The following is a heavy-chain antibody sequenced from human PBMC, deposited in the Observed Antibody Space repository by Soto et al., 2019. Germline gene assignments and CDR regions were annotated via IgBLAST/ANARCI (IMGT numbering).Heavy chain of an antibody. Sequence: GGSLRLSCAASGFTFSSYWMSWVRQAPGKGLEWVANIKQDGSEKYYVDSVKGRFTISRDNAKNSLYLQMNSLRAEDTAVYYCARDRGYDSSGYYGEIDYWGQGT. CDR3: ARDRGYDSSGYYGEIDY. J-gene: IGHJ4*02. CDR1: GFTFSSYW. CDR2: IKQDGSEK. D-gene: IGHD3-22*01. V-gene: IGHV3-7*01.